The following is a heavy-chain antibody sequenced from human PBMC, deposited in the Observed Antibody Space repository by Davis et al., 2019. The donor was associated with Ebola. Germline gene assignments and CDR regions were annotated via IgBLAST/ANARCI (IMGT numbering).Heavy chain of an antibody. CDR1: GFTFSSYA. J-gene: IGHJ3*02. CDR2: ISYDGSNK. V-gene: IGHV3-30*14. Sequence: PGGSLRLSCAASGFTFSSYAMHWVRQAPGKGLEWVAVISYDGSNKYYADSVKGRFTTSRHNSKNTLYLQMNSLRAEDTAVYYCAKRNEYSSSAEAFDIWGQGTMVTVSS. D-gene: IGHD6-6*01. CDR3: AKRNEYSSSAEAFDI.